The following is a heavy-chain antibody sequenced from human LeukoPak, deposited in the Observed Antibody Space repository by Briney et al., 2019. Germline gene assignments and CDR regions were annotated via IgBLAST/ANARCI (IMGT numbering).Heavy chain of an antibody. V-gene: IGHV4-31*03. CDR3: ARQLYGSDY. Sequence: SETLSLTCTVSGDSISSGGHYWNWLRQRPGKGLEWIGYIFHTGSTYYNPSLKSRVTISVDTSKNQFSLKLRSVTAADTAIYYCARQLYGSDYWGQGTLVTVSS. CDR1: GDSISSGGHY. J-gene: IGHJ4*02. CDR2: IFHTGST. D-gene: IGHD4-17*01.